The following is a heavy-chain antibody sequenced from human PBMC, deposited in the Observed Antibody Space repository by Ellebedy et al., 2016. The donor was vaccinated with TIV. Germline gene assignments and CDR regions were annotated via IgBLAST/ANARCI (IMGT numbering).Heavy chain of an antibody. CDR1: GYTFTSYG. CDR3: ARICGGDCNY. CDR2: ISAYNGNT. J-gene: IGHJ4*02. D-gene: IGHD2-21*02. Sequence: ASVKVSXXASGYTFTSYGISWVRQAPGQGLEWMGWISAYNGNTNYAQKLQGRVTMTTDTSTSTAYMELRSLRSEDTAVYYCARICGGDCNYWGQGTLVTVSS. V-gene: IGHV1-18*04.